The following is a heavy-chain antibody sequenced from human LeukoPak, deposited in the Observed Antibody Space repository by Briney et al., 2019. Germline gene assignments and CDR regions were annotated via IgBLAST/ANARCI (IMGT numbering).Heavy chain of an antibody. CDR2: IRYDGSNK. J-gene: IGHJ3*02. D-gene: IGHD3-9*01. CDR1: GFTFSSYG. Sequence: PRGSLRLSCAASGFTFSSYGMHWVRQAPGKGLEWVAFIRYDGSNKYYADSVKGRFTISRDNAKNSLYLQMSSLRAEDTAVYYCAKDQQFLPDILTILGAFDIWGQGTMVTVSS. V-gene: IGHV3-30*02. CDR3: AKDQQFLPDILTILGAFDI.